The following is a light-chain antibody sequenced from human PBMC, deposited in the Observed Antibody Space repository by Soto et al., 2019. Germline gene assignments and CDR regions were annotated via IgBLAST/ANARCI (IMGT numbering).Light chain of an antibody. V-gene: IGLV2-14*03. CDR3: SSYTTINTVVV. CDR2: DVT. Sequence: QSVLTQPASVSGSPGQSITFSCTGTSSDMGAYNYVSWYQHHPGKAPKLLIYDVTDRPSGVSDRFSGSKSGTTASLTISGLQAEDEADYFCSSYTTINTVVVFGGGTKLTVL. CDR1: SSDMGAYNY. J-gene: IGLJ3*02.